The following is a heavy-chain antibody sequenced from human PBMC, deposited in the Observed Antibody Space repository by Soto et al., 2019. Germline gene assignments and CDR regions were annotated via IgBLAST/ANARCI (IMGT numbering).Heavy chain of an antibody. J-gene: IGHJ4*02. CDR2: IYYSGGT. D-gene: IGHD3-10*01. CDR1: GGSISSHY. CDR3: ARDLGTY. V-gene: IGHV4-59*11. Sequence: SETLSLTCTVSGGSISSHYWSWIRQPPGKGLEWIGYIYYSGGTNYNPSLKSRVTLSVDTSKNQFFLKLSSVTAADTAVYYCARDLGTYWGQGTLVTVSS.